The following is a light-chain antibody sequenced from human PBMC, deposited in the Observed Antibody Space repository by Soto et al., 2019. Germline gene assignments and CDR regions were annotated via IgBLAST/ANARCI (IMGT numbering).Light chain of an antibody. CDR3: SSYTRSSTVI. CDR1: SSDVGAYNY. J-gene: IGLJ2*01. Sequence: QSALIQPASVSGSPGQSITISCTGTSSDVGAYNYVSWYQQHPGKAPKLMIFDVSNRPSRISNRFSGSKSGNTASLTISGLQAEDDADYYCSSYTRSSTVIFGGGTKLTVL. V-gene: IGLV2-14*01. CDR2: DVS.